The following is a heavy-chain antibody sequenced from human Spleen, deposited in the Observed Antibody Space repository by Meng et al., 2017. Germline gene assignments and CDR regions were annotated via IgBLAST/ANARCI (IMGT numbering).Heavy chain of an antibody. CDR3: ARATAAAAKGRWFDP. V-gene: IGHV4-34*01. CDR1: GGSFSGYY. Sequence: QVTLQQWGSGLLTPSETLAHTCAVDGGSFSGYYWSWLPQPPGKGLEWIGEINHSGSTNYNPSLKSRVTISVDTSKNQFSLKLSSVTAADTAVYYCARATAAAAKGRWFDPWGQGTLVTVSS. J-gene: IGHJ5*02. CDR2: INHSGST. D-gene: IGHD6-13*01.